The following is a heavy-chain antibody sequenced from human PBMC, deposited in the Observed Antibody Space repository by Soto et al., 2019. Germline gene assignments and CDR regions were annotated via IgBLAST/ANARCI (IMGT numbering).Heavy chain of an antibody. CDR3: ARENFHDDAAFDF. CDR1: GDSVSTNTVA. V-gene: IGHV6-1*01. D-gene: IGHD1-1*01. J-gene: IGHJ3*01. Sequence: QVQLQQSGPGLVKPSQTLSLTCAISGDSVSTNTVAWNWIKQSPSRGLEWLGRTYYRSRWFNDYAVSVRSRILLNPDASTNEVSLHLNSVTPEDTAIYYCARENFHDDAAFDFWGQGVMVTVSS. CDR2: TYYRSRWFN.